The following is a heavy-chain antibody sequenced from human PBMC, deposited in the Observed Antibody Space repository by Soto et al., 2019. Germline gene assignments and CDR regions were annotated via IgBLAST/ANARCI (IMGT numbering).Heavy chain of an antibody. V-gene: IGHV1-2*02. Sequence: ASVKVSCKASGYTFTGYYMHWVRQAPGQGLGWMGWINPNSGGTNYAQKFQGRVTMTRDTSISTAYMELSRLRSDDTAVYYCARVNGVGATWGLDHWGQGTLVTVSS. CDR2: INPNSGGT. J-gene: IGHJ4*02. CDR3: ARVNGVGATWGLDH. D-gene: IGHD1-26*01. CDR1: GYTFTGYY.